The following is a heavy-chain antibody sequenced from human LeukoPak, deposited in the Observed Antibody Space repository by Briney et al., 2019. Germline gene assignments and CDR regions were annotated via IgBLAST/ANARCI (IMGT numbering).Heavy chain of an antibody. Sequence: RXAPGXXXEXXXXIXYDGSNKDYADSVKGRFTISRDNSKNTLYLQMNSLRAEDTAVYYCARDNDCSSTSCYVGFDYWGQGTLVTVSS. V-gene: IGHV3-30*01. D-gene: IGHD2-2*01. CDR3: ARDNDCSSTSCYVGFDY. CDR2: IXYDGSNK. J-gene: IGHJ4*02.